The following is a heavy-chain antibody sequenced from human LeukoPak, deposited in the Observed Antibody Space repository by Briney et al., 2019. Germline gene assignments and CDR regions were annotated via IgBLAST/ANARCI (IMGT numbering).Heavy chain of an antibody. V-gene: IGHV1-3*01. CDR3: ARPRNYDSSGYYYDR. D-gene: IGHD3-22*01. CDR1: GYTFTSYA. J-gene: IGHJ4*02. Sequence: ASVKVSCKASGYTFTSYAMHWVRQAPGQRLEWMGWINAGNGNTKYSQKFQGRVTITRDTSASTAYMELSSLRSEDTAVYYCARPRNYDSSGYYYDRWGQGTLVTVSS. CDR2: INAGNGNT.